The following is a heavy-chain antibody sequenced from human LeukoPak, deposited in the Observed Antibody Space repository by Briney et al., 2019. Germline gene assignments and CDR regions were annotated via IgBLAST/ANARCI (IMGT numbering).Heavy chain of an antibody. D-gene: IGHD1-20*01. V-gene: IGHV4-59*01. CDR3: ARRTITGTTIDY. CDR1: GGSFSGYY. J-gene: IGHJ4*02. Sequence: KPSETLSLTCAVYGGSFSGYYWSWIRQPPGKGLEWIGYIYYSGSTNYNPSLKSRVTISVDTSKNQFSLKLSSVTTADTAVYYCARRTITGTTIDYWGQGTLVTVSS. CDR2: IYYSGST.